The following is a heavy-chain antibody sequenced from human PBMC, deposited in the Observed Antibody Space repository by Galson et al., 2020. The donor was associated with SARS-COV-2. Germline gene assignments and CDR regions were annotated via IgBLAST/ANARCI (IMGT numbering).Heavy chain of an antibody. J-gene: IGHJ4*02. CDR1: GGSITNFY. Sequence: SETLSLTCTVSGGSITNFYWSWVRQSPGKGLEWIGYIYYRGSTNYNPSLRSRVTMSVDTSKNQFSLKLNSVTAADTGVYYCAREQLVNYFDYWGQGTLVTVSS. D-gene: IGHD6-6*01. V-gene: IGHV4-59*01. CDR2: IYYRGST. CDR3: AREQLVNYFDY.